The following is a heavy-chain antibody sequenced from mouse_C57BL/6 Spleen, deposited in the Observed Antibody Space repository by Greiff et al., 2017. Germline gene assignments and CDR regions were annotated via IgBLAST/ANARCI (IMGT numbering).Heavy chain of an antibody. CDR2: IDPSDSYT. Sequence: VQLQQPGAELVMPGASVKLSCKASGYTFTSYWMHWVKQRPGQGLEWIGEIDPSDSYTNYNQKFKGKSTLTVDKSSSTAYMQLSSLTSEDSAVXYCARDLDYWGQGTTLTVSS. J-gene: IGHJ2*01. CDR3: ARDLDY. CDR1: GYTFTSYW. V-gene: IGHV1-69*01.